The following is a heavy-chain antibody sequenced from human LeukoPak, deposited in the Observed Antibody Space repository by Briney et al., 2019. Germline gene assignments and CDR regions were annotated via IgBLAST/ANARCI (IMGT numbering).Heavy chain of an antibody. V-gene: IGHV4-39*01. CDR1: GGSISSSSYY. CDR3: ARFYYYGSGSFDY. D-gene: IGHD3-10*01. CDR2: IYYSGST. J-gene: IGHJ4*02. Sequence: SETLSLTCTVSGGSISSSSYYWGWIRQPPGKGLGWIGSIYYSGSTYYNPSLKSRVTISVDTSKNQFSLKLSSVTAADTAVYYCARFYYYGSGSFDYWGQGTLVTVSS.